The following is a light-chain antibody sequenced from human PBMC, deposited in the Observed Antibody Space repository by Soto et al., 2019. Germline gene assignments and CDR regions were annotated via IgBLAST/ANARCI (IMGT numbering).Light chain of an antibody. Sequence: DIPLTQSPSSLSASVGDRVTITCQASQDISNYLNWYQQKLGKAPKLLIYKASTLKSGVPSRFSGSGSGTEFTLTISSLQPDDFATYYCQHYNSYSEAFGQGTKVDIK. V-gene: IGKV1-5*03. J-gene: IGKJ1*01. CDR2: KAS. CDR3: QHYNSYSEA. CDR1: QDISNY.